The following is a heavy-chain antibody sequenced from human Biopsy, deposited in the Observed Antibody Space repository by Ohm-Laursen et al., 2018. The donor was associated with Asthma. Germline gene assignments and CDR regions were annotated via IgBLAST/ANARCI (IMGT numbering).Heavy chain of an antibody. CDR1: GRHFGSYN. CDR3: ARKIAARGGMGV. CDR2: ITFDGSTQ. D-gene: IGHD6-6*01. V-gene: IGHV3-30-3*01. Sequence: SLRLSCAASGRHFGSYNMHWARQAPGKGLEWVAVITFDGSTQHYGDSVKGRFTISRDNPMKRLYLQMSSLTAEDTAVYYCARKIAARGGMGVWGQGTTVTVSS. J-gene: IGHJ6*02.